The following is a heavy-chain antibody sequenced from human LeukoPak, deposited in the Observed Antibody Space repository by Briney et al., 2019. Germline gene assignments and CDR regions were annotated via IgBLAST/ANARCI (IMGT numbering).Heavy chain of an antibody. CDR3: ARDPRDIKCFDY. Sequence: SVEVSCKASGGTFSSYAISWVRQAPGQGLEWMGGIIPIFGTANYAQKFQGRVTITTDESTSTAYMELSSLRSEDTAVYYCARDPRDIKCFDYWGQGTLVTVSS. CDR2: IIPIFGTA. J-gene: IGHJ4*02. CDR1: GGTFSSYA. D-gene: IGHD5-12*01. V-gene: IGHV1-69*05.